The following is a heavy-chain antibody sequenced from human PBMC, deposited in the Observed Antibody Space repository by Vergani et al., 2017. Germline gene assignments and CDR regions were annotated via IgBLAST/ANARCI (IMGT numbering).Heavy chain of an antibody. V-gene: IGHV3-9*01. J-gene: IGHJ2*01. D-gene: IGHD3-10*01. CDR1: GFTVSSNY. CDR2: ISWNSGSI. CDR3: AKGGGRDYWYFDL. Sequence: EVQLVESGGGLIQPGGSLRLSCAASGFTVSSNYMHWVRQAPGKGLEWVSGISWNSGSIGYADSVKGRFTISRDNAKNSLYLQMNSLRAEDTALYYCAKGGGRDYWYFDLWGRGTLVTVSS.